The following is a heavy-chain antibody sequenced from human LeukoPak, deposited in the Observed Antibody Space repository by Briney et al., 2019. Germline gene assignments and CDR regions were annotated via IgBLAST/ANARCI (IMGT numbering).Heavy chain of an antibody. Sequence: GRSLRLSCAASGFTFGDYAMHWVRQAPGKGLEWVSGISWNSGSIGYADSVKGRFTISRDNAKNSLFLQMNSLRAEDMALYYCARGMATGGRLDYWGQGTLVTVSS. V-gene: IGHV3-9*03. CDR3: ARGMATGGRLDY. CDR1: GFTFGDYA. D-gene: IGHD5-24*01. J-gene: IGHJ4*02. CDR2: ISWNSGSI.